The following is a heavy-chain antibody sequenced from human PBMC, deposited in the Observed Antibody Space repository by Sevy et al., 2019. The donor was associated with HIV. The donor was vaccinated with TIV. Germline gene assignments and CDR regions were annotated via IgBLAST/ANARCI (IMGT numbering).Heavy chain of an antibody. CDR3: ARRGGGRSPTRFDY. CDR1: GFSVSSNY. D-gene: IGHD3-16*01. Sequence: GGCLRLSCAASGFSVSSNYMSWVRQAPGKGLEWVSVIYTGGSAYSAESVKGRFTISRDNSKNTLYLQMDSLRAEDTAVYYCARRGGGRSPTRFDYWGQGTLVHVSS. V-gene: IGHV3-53*01. CDR2: IYTGGSA. J-gene: IGHJ4*02.